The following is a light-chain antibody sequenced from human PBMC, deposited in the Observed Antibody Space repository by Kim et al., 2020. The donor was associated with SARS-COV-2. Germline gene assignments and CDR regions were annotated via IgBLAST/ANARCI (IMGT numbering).Light chain of an antibody. Sequence: VSPGQTASITCSGDNLGNKYVCWYQQKPGQSPVLVIYQNTKRTSGIPERFSGSNSGNTATLTISGTQAMDESDFYCQAWDGTTVVFGGGTQLTVL. J-gene: IGLJ2*01. V-gene: IGLV3-1*01. CDR1: NLGNKY. CDR2: QNT. CDR3: QAWDGTTVV.